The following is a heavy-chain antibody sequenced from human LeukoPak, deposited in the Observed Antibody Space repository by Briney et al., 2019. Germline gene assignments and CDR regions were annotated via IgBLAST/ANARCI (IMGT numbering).Heavy chain of an antibody. CDR2: VNPNRGDT. D-gene: IGHD2-8*01. Sequence: ASVKVSCKASGYTFTSYDIHWVRQATGQGLEWMGRVNPNRGDTDYAQKFQGRVSMTRDTSISTAYMELSSLRSEDTALYYCARLDVVRRGANDYYYMDVWGKGTTVTVSS. CDR3: ARLDVVRRGANDYYYMDV. CDR1: GYTFTSYD. V-gene: IGHV1-8*01. J-gene: IGHJ6*03.